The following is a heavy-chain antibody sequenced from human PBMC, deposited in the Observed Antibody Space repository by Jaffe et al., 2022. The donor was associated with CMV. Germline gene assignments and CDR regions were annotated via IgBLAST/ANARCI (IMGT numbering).Heavy chain of an antibody. CDR2: ISRNSDSI. V-gene: IGHV3-9*01. Sequence: EMQLVESGGGLVQPGRSLRLSCVASGFSFEDYAMHWVRQVPGKGLEWVSGISRNSDSIGYADSMRGRVTISRDNAKNSLYVQMNSLRPEDTAFYYCAKSRAWCSGGSCVFFDLWGRGTLVTVSS. CDR1: GFSFEDYA. D-gene: IGHD2-15*01. CDR3: AKSRAWCSGGSCVFFDL. J-gene: IGHJ2*01.